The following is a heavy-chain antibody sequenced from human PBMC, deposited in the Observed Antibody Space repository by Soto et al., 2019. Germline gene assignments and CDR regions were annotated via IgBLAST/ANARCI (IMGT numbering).Heavy chain of an antibody. J-gene: IGHJ4*02. V-gene: IGHV1-3*01. CDR1: GYTFTSYA. CDR3: ARVTMVRGVISRSFDY. D-gene: IGHD3-10*01. CDR2: INAGNGNT. Sequence: ASVKVSCKASGYTFTSYAMHWLRQAPGQRLEWMGWINAGNGNTKYSQKFQGRVTITRDTSASTAYMELSSLRSEDMAVYYCARVTMVRGVISRSFDYWGQGTLVTVSS.